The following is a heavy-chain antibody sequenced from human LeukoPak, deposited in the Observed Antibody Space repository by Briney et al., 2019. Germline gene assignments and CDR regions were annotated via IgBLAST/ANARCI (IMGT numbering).Heavy chain of an antibody. CDR3: ARDKGQYGSGTRGFTWFDP. CDR1: GGSFSGYY. D-gene: IGHD3-10*01. Sequence: PSETLSLTCAVYGGSFSGYYWSWIRQPPGKGLEWIGEINHSGSTNYNPSLKSRVTISVDTSKNQFSLMLNSVTAADPAVYYCARDKGQYGSGTRGFTWFDPWGQGTLVTVSS. V-gene: IGHV4-34*01. J-gene: IGHJ5*02. CDR2: INHSGST.